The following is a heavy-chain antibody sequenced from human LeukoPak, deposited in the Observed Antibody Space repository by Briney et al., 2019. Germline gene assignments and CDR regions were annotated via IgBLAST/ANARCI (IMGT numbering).Heavy chain of an antibody. CDR2: FDPEDGET. CDR3: ARASASDGMDV. Sequence: ASVKVSCKVSGYTLTELSMHWVRQAPGKGLEWMGGFDPEDGETIYAQKFQGRVTMTRDTSTSTVYMELSSLRSEDTAVYYCARASASDGMDVWGQGTTVTVSS. J-gene: IGHJ6*02. V-gene: IGHV1-24*01. CDR1: GYTLTELS.